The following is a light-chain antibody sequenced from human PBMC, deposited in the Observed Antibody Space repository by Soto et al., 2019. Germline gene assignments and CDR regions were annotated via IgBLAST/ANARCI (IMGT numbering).Light chain of an antibody. J-gene: IGKJ1*01. CDR2: RAS. V-gene: IGKV3-20*01. CDR3: YQYGSTPPT. Sequence: ENVLTQSPGTLSLSPGERATLSCRASQTVNNNYVAWYQQKPGQAPRLLIFRASNKATGIPDRFSGSGSGTDFTLTISRLEPEDFVVFYCYQYGSTPPTFGQGTKVDIK. CDR1: QTVNNNY.